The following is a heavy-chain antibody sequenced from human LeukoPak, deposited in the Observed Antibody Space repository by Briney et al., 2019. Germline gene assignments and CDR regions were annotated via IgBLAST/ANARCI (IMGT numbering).Heavy chain of an antibody. J-gene: IGHJ4*02. CDR3: AREELGRYDY. CDR1: GFTFTSYG. Sequence: GGSLRLSCAASGFTFTSYGMSWVRQAPGKGLEWVSAISGSGGSTYYADSVKGRFTISRDNAKNSLYLQMNSLRAEDTALYYCAREELGRYDYWGQGTLVTVSS. D-gene: IGHD1-26*01. CDR2: ISGSGGST. V-gene: IGHV3-23*01.